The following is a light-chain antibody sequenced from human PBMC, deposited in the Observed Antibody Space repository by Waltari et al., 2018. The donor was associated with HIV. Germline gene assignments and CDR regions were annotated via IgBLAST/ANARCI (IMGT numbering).Light chain of an antibody. CDR2: YDR. V-gene: IGLV3-21*04. CDR3: QVWDSISNEGV. Sequence: YVLSQPPSVSQAPGKTATLTCGGERPGRRTVHWYQQKPCQAPVLVIYYDRERPSGIPARFSGSNSGDTATLTINRVEDEDEADYYCQVWDSISNEGVFGGGTRLTVL. J-gene: IGLJ3*02. CDR1: RPGRRT.